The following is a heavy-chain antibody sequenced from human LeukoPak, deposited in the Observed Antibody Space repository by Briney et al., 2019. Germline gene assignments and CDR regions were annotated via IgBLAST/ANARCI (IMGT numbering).Heavy chain of an antibody. CDR3: ATDRDNSDWQKRFDS. V-gene: IGHV3-7*01. CDR2: INQDAREI. CDR1: GFTFSRYW. J-gene: IGHJ4*02. D-gene: IGHD2-21*02. Sequence: GGSLRLSCAAAGFTFSRYWMNWYRQAPGKGLEWVGNINQDAREINYEDSVRGRFTIFRDNAKNSLHLQMNSLRAEDTAVYYCATDRDNSDWQKRFDSWGQGTLVTVSS.